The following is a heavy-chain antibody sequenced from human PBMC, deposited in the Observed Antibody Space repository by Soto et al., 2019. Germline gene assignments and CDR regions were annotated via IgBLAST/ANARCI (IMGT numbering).Heavy chain of an antibody. CDR3: ARDITPTYCSGGSCPLGWFDP. Sequence: GASVKVSCKASGYTFTSYYMRWVRQAPGQGLEWMGIINPSGGSTSYAQKFQGRVTMTRDTSTSTVYMELSSLRSEDTAVYYCARDITPTYCSGGSCPLGWFDPWGQGTLVTVSS. CDR2: INPSGGST. D-gene: IGHD2-15*01. J-gene: IGHJ5*02. V-gene: IGHV1-46*03. CDR1: GYTFTSYY.